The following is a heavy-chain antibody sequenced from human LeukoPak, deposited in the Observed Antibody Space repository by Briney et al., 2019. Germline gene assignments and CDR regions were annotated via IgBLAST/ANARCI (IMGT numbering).Heavy chain of an antibody. CDR2: ISAYNGNR. CDR3: ARDCRGGGSGNCWY. CDR1: GYTFTSYG. V-gene: IGHV1-18*01. D-gene: IGHD3-10*01. J-gene: IGHJ4*02. Sequence: AAVNVSCKASGYTFTSYGNSRVRQAPGQGLEWMEWISAYNGNRNYAQRLQGRVTITPDTSTSTAYMELRSLRSNNTAVYYCARDCRGGGSGNCWYWGQGTLVTVSS.